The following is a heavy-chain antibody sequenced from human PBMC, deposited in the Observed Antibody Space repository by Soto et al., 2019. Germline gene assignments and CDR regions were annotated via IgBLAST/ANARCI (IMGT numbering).Heavy chain of an antibody. V-gene: IGHV4-4*07. J-gene: IGHJ4*02. Sequence: LSLTCTVSGGSISSYYWSWIRQPAGKGLEWTGRIYTSGSTNYNPSLKSRVTMSVDTSKNRFSLKLSSVTAADTAVYYCARESGDSSGWSIYYFDYWGQGTLVTVSS. CDR3: ARESGDSSGWSIYYFDY. D-gene: IGHD6-19*01. CDR2: IYTSGST. CDR1: GGSISSYY.